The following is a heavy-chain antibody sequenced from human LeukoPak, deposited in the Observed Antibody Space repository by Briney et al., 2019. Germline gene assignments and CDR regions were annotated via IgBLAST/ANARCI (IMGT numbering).Heavy chain of an antibody. CDR2: IRYDGSNK. D-gene: IGHD2-21*02. Sequence: PGGSLRLSCAASGFTFSSYGMHWVRQAPGKGLEWLAFIRYDGSNKYYADSVKGRFTISRDNSKNTLYLQMNSLRAEDTAVYYCAKDSDIVVVTAHGMDVWGQGTTVTVSS. J-gene: IGHJ6*02. CDR3: AKDSDIVVVTAHGMDV. V-gene: IGHV3-30*02. CDR1: GFTFSSYG.